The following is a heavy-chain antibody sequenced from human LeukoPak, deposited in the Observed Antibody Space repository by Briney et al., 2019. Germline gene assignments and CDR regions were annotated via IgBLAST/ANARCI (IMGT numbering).Heavy chain of an antibody. CDR3: AKHYETTFDY. Sequence: GASVKVSCKASGYTFTNYDINCMRQATGQEPEWMGFINPNSGKAGYAQKFQGRVTITRDTSISTVYMELSSLRSDDTAVYYCAKHYETTFDYWGQGTLVIVSS. CDR2: INPNSGKA. D-gene: IGHD3-16*01. J-gene: IGHJ4*02. V-gene: IGHV1-8*03. CDR1: GYTFTNYD.